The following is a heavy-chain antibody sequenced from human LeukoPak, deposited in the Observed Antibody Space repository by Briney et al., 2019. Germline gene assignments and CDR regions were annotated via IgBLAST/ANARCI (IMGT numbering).Heavy chain of an antibody. D-gene: IGHD3-22*01. Sequence: PGGSLRLSCAASGFTFSSYSMNWVRQAPGKGLEWVSSISSSSSYIYYADSVKGRFTISRDNAKSSLYLQMNSLRAEDTAVYYCARLRKLVVTHPIDYWDQGTLVTVSS. CDR2: ISSSSSYI. J-gene: IGHJ4*02. V-gene: IGHV3-21*01. CDR1: GFTFSSYS. CDR3: ARLRKLVVTHPIDY.